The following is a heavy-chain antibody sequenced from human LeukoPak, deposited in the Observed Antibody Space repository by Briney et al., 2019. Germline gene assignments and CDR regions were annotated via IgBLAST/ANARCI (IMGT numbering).Heavy chain of an antibody. J-gene: IGHJ4*02. D-gene: IGHD3-22*01. V-gene: IGHV1-3*01. CDR2: IYPANGDT. Sequence: ASVKVSCKASGYTFTGYYMHWVRQAPGQRLEWMGWIYPANGDTKYSQKFQDRVTITRDTSASSAYMELSSLRSEDTAMYYCARGNYYYDSSGYYPVPDYWGQGTLVTVSS. CDR3: ARGNYYYDSSGYYPVPDY. CDR1: GYTFTGYY.